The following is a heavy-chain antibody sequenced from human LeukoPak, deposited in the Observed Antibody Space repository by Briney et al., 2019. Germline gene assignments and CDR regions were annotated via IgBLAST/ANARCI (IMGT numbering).Heavy chain of an antibody. V-gene: IGHV1-8*03. CDR1: GYNFAGYY. Sequence: ASVKVSCKGSGYNFAGYYIHWVRQAPGQGLEWMGRINPRDGETSFAQKFQGRVTITRNTSISTAYMELSSLRSEDTAVYYCARGAVEYSSSFYYYYYMDVWGKGTTVTVSS. CDR2: INPRDGET. CDR3: ARGAVEYSSSFYYYYYMDV. D-gene: IGHD6-6*01. J-gene: IGHJ6*03.